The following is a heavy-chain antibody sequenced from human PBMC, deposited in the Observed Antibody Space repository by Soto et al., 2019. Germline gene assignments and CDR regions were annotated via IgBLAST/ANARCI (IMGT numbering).Heavy chain of an antibody. CDR3: ATWRSSSWFDY. J-gene: IGHJ4*02. D-gene: IGHD6-13*01. CDR2: IFSSDSNA. Sequence: SGESLKISCKGSGYSFSTYSIGWVRQTPGKGLEWMGNIFSSDSNAKYSPSFQGQVTISADRSISTAYLQWSSLKASDTAIYYCATWRSSSWFDYWGQGTLVTVSS. V-gene: IGHV5-51*01. CDR1: GYSFSTYS.